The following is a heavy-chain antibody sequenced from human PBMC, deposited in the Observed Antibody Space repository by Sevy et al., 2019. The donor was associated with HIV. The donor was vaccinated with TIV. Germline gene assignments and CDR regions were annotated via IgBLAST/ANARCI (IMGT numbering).Heavy chain of an antibody. D-gene: IGHD3-22*01. CDR2: IWNDRRDQ. CDR1: GFTLSRYG. CDR3: AGLPNDYYDRNDYSGDDGIDI. Sequence: GGSLRLSCAASGFTLSRYGMHWVRQAPGKGLEWLAVIWNDRRDQYYADSVKGRFTISRDNSKNTLYLQMNSLRAEDKAVYYCAGLPNDYYDRNDYSGDDGIDIWGQGTMVTVSS. V-gene: IGHV3-33*01. J-gene: IGHJ3*02.